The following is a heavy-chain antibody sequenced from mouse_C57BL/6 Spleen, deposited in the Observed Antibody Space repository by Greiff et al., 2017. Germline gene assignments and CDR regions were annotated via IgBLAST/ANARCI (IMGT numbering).Heavy chain of an antibody. V-gene: IGHV1-42*01. CDR1: GYSFTGYY. Sequence: VQLQQSGPELVKPGASVKISCKASGYSFTGYYMNWVKQSPEKSLEWIGEINPSTGGTTYNQKFKAKATLTVDKSSSTAYMQLKSLTSEDSAVYYWATHYGSSFYFDYWGQGTTLTVSS. CDR3: ATHYGSSFYFDY. J-gene: IGHJ2*01. D-gene: IGHD1-1*01. CDR2: INPSTGGT.